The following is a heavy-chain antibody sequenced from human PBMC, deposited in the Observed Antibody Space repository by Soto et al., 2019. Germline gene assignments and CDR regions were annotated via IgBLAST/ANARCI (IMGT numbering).Heavy chain of an antibody. J-gene: IGHJ5*02. D-gene: IGHD6-13*01. Sequence: SETLSLTCTVSGGSISSGGYYWSWIRQHPGKGLEWIGYIYYSGSTYYNPSLKSRVTISVDTSKNQFSLKLSSVTAADTAVYYCARAAAGSNWFDPWGQGTLVTVSS. V-gene: IGHV4-31*03. CDR1: GGSISSGGYY. CDR3: ARAAAGSNWFDP. CDR2: IYYSGST.